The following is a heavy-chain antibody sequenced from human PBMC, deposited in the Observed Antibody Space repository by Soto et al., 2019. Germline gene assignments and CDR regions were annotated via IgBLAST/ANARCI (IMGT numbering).Heavy chain of an antibody. V-gene: IGHV4-61*05. CDR1: GVSIRGSVSRYY. CDR3: VRDHPYGGSWAFDY. Sequence: SETLSLTCTVSGVSIRGSVSRYYWSWIRQPPGKGLEWIGDIFHSGNTNYNPSLKSRATISTDKSKNQISLTLHYTTAADTAIYFCVRDHPYGGSWAFDYWGQGVQVTVSS. J-gene: IGHJ4*02. CDR2: IFHSGNT. D-gene: IGHD5-12*01.